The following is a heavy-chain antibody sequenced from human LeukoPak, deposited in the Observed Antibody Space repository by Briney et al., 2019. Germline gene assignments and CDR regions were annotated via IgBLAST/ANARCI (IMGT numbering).Heavy chain of an antibody. Sequence: SETLSLTCARYGGSFSGYYWSWIRQPPGKGLEWIGEINHSGSTNYNPSLKSRVTISVDTSKNQFSLKLSSVTAADTAVYYCARELVDYDFWSGYYPKYHFDYWGQGTLVTVSS. CDR1: GGSFSGYY. V-gene: IGHV4-34*01. CDR3: ARELVDYDFWSGYYPKYHFDY. J-gene: IGHJ4*02. CDR2: INHSGST. D-gene: IGHD3-3*01.